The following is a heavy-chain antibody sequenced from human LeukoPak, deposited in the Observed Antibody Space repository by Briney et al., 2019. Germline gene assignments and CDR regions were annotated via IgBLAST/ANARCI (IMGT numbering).Heavy chain of an antibody. V-gene: IGHV4-59*01. CDR2: IYYSGST. J-gene: IGHJ6*04. Sequence: SETLSLTCTVSGGSISSYYWSWIRQPPGKGLEWIGYIYYSGSTNYNPSLKSRVTISVDTSKNQFSLKLSSVTAADTAVYYCACQATVRGVNYYYYGMDVWGKGTTVTVSS. CDR3: ACQATVRGVNYYYYGMDV. D-gene: IGHD3-10*01. CDR1: GGSISSYY.